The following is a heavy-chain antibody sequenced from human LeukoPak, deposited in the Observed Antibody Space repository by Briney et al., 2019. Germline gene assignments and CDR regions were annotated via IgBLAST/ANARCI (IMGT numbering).Heavy chain of an antibody. CDR1: GFTFSSYE. V-gene: IGHV3-48*03. J-gene: IGHJ6*03. CDR3: ARDRRWIQGIAVAGDNYYYMDV. Sequence: GGSLRLSCAASGFTFSSYEMNWVRQAPGKGLEWVSYISSSGSTIYYADSVKGRFTISRDNAKNSLYLQMNSLRAEDTAVYYCARDRRWIQGIAVAGDNYYYMDVWGKGTTVTVSS. D-gene: IGHD6-19*01. CDR2: ISSSGSTI.